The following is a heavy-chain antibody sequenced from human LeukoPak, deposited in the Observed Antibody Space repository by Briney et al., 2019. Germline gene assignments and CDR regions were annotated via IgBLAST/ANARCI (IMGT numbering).Heavy chain of an antibody. D-gene: IGHD3-9*01. J-gene: IGHJ6*03. CDR2: IYYSGTT. Sequence: SDTLSLTCAVSGYSISSSNWWGWIRQPPGKGLEWIGYIYYSGTTYYNPSLKSRVTISVDMSKNQFSLKLSSVTAADTAVYYCARLGGDIYFYYMDVWGKGTTVTISS. CDR1: GYSISSSNW. CDR3: ARLGGDIYFYYMDV. V-gene: IGHV4-28*01.